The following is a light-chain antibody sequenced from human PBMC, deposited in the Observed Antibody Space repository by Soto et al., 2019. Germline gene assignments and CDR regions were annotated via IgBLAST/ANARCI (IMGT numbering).Light chain of an antibody. CDR2: GAS. CDR1: QSVSKN. V-gene: IGKV3-15*01. CDR3: QQTYSDIS. J-gene: IGKJ4*01. Sequence: EVVMTQSPATLSVSPGERATLSCRASQSVSKNLAWYQQKPGQAPRLLIYGASTRATGIPARFSGSGSGADFTLTISGLQPEDFASYHCQQTYSDISFGGGTKVDIK.